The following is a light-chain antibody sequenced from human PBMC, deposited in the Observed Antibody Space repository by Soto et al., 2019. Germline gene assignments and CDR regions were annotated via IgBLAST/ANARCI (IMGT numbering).Light chain of an antibody. J-gene: IGLJ2*01. CDR3: CSYAGSNTLV. CDR1: NSDVGGYNY. CDR2: DVS. V-gene: IGLV2-11*01. Sequence: QSALTQPRSVSGSPGQSVTISCTGTNSDVGGYNYVSWYQQHPDKAPKVLIYDVSERPSGVPDRFSGSKSGNTTSLTISGLQAEYEADYYCCSYAGSNTLVFGGGTKLTVL.